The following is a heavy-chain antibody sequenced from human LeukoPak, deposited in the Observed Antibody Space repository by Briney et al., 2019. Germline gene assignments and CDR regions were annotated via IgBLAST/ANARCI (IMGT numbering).Heavy chain of an antibody. CDR3: ARQRSLGYCSRNNCYTGVGYFQH. CDR2: IYYSGST. V-gene: IGHV4-30-4*02. D-gene: IGHD2-2*01. Sequence: ASETLSLTCTVSGGSISSGDYYWSWIRQPPGKGLEWIGYIYYSGSTYYNPSLKSRVTISVDTSRNQFSLKLSSVTAADTAVYYCARQRSLGYCSRNNCYTGVGYFQHWGQGTLVTVSS. CDR1: GGSISSGDYY. J-gene: IGHJ1*01.